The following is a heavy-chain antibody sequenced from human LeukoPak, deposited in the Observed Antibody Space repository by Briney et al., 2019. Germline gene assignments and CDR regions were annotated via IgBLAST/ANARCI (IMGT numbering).Heavy chain of an antibody. CDR1: GFTFSSYA. V-gene: IGHV3-30-3*01. J-gene: IGHJ6*02. D-gene: IGHD3-10*01. Sequence: GGSLRLSCAASGFTFSSYAMHWVRQAPGKGLEWVAVISYDGSNKYYADSVKGRFTISRDNSKNTLYLQMNSLRAEDTAVYYCARGPKDYYGSGSYYNPLGYYGMDVWGQGTTVTVSS. CDR3: ARGPKDYYGSGSYYNPLGYYGMDV. CDR2: ISYDGSNK.